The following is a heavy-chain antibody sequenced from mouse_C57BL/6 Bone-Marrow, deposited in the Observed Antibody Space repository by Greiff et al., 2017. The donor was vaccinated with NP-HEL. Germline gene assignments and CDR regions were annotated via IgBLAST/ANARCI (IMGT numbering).Heavy chain of an antibody. Sequence: QVQLQQSGAELARPGASVKLSCKASGYTFTSYGISWVKQRTGQGLEWIGEIYPRSGNTYYNEKFKDKATLTVDKSSSTAYMQLSSLTSEDSAVYYCASWDGYFDYWGQGTTLTVSS. CDR1: GYTFTSYG. J-gene: IGHJ2*01. V-gene: IGHV1-81*01. CDR3: ASWDGYFDY. D-gene: IGHD4-1*01. CDR2: IYPRSGNT.